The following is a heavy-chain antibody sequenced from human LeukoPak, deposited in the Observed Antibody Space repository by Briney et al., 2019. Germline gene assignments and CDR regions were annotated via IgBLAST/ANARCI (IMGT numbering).Heavy chain of an antibody. CDR3: ARDPKYSSSWYNSPNWYFDL. CDR1: GFTFSDYY. Sequence: GGSLRLSCAASGFTFSDYYMSWIRQAPGKGLEWVSAISGSGGSTYYADSVKGRFTISRDNAKNSLYLQMNSLRAEDTAVYYCARDPKYSSSWYNSPNWYFDLWGRGTLVTVSS. D-gene: IGHD6-13*01. J-gene: IGHJ2*01. V-gene: IGHV3-11*04. CDR2: ISGSGGST.